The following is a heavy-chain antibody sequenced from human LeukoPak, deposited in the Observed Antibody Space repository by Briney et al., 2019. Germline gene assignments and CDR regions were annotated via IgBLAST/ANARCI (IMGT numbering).Heavy chain of an antibody. J-gene: IGHJ3*02. Sequence: GASVKVSCKASGYTFTSYGISWVRQAPGQGLDYMGWISANNGDTEYAQNLQGRVNMTTDTSTSTAYMEVRSLRSDDTAVYYCARKPTGWAFDIWGQGTMVTVSS. V-gene: IGHV1-18*04. CDR1: GYTFTSYG. CDR3: ARKPTGWAFDI. D-gene: IGHD4-17*01. CDR2: ISANNGDT.